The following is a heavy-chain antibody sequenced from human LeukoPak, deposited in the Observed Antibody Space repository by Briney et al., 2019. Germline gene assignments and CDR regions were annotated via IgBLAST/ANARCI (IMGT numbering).Heavy chain of an antibody. CDR2: INPNSGGT. CDR1: GYTFTGYY. J-gene: IGHJ6*02. D-gene: IGHD2-15*01. CDR3: ARDPGYCSGGSCPRYYYYYYGMDV. V-gene: IGHV1-2*02. Sequence: GASVKVSCKASGYTFTGYYMHWVRQAPGQGLEWMGWINPNSGGTNYAQKFQGRVTMTRDTSTSTVYMELSSLRSEGTAVYYCARDPGYCSGGSCPRYYYYYYGMDVWGQGTTVTVSS.